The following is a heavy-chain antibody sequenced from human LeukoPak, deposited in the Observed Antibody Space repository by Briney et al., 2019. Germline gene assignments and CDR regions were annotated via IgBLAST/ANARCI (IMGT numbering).Heavy chain of an antibody. J-gene: IGHJ4*02. CDR1: GHSFTSYW. CDR3: ARHVYDNSGYTFDY. V-gene: IGHV5-51*01. CDR2: IYPGDSDT. D-gene: IGHD3-22*01. Sequence: GESLKISCKGSGHSFTSYWIGWVRQMPGKGLEWMGTIYPGDSDTRYSPSFQGQVSVSADESISTAFLQWSSLRASDTAMYYCARHVYDNSGYTFDYWGQGTLVTVSS.